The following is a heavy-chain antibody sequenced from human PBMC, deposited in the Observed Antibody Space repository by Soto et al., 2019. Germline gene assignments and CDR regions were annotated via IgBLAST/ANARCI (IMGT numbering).Heavy chain of an antibody. D-gene: IGHD1-26*01. CDR1: GYNFRTNG. Sequence: ASVKVSCKASGYNFRTNGISWVRRAPGQGLEWLGWISVYNGNTNYAQRIQGRVIMTTDTSTNTAYMELKRLAFDDTAIYFCARDYVGVPIDFWGQGTLVTVSS. V-gene: IGHV1-18*01. CDR3: ARDYVGVPIDF. CDR2: ISVYNGNT. J-gene: IGHJ4*02.